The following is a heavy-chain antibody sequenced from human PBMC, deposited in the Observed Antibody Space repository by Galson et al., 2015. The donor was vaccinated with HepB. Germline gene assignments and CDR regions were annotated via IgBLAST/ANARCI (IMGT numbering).Heavy chain of an antibody. V-gene: IGHV3-21*01. CDR3: AREVGRGYGDYDY. D-gene: IGHD4-17*01. CDR2: ISSSSSYI. J-gene: IGHJ4*02. CDR1: GFTFSSYS. Sequence: SLRLSCAASGFTFSSYSMNWVRQAPGKGLEWVSSISSSSSYIYYADSVKGRFTISRDNAKNSLYLQMNSLRAEDTAVYYCAREVGRGYGDYDYWGQGTLVTVSS.